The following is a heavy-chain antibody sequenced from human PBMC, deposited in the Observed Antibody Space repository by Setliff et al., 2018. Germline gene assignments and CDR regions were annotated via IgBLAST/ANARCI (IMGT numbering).Heavy chain of an antibody. V-gene: IGHV1-8*01. CDR1: GYTFTSYD. J-gene: IGHJ5*02. D-gene: IGHD2-2*01. Sequence: GASVKVSCKASGYTFTSYDINWVRQATGQGLEWMGWMNPTSGNTGYAQKFQGRVTITADISANTAYMELSDLTYEDTAVYYCARGGVWDLPVPDAVASSRWFDPWGQGTLVTVSS. CDR2: MNPTSGNT. CDR3: ARGGVWDLPVPDAVASSRWFDP.